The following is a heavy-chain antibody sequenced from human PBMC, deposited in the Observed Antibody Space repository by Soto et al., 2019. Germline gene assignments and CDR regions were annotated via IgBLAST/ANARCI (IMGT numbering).Heavy chain of an antibody. D-gene: IGHD2-2*01. CDR2: IYPGDSDT. CDR3: ARLLGYCTSTSCWGGLDY. Sequence: GESLKISCKGSGSTFTTYWIAWVRQMPGKGLDWMGIIYPGDSDTRYSPSFQGQVTISADKSISTAYLQWSSLKASDTAMYYCARLLGYCTSTSCWGGLDYWGQGTLVTV. V-gene: IGHV5-51*01. CDR1: GSTFTTYW. J-gene: IGHJ4*02.